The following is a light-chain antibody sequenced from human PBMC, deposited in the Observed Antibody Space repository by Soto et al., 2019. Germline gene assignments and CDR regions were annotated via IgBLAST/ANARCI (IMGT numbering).Light chain of an antibody. CDR3: SSYAGSKTL. J-gene: IGLJ3*02. V-gene: IGLV2-8*01. CDR1: SSDVGNYNY. CDR2: GVT. Sequence: QSALTQPPSASGSPGQSVTISCTGTSSDVGNYNYVSWYQQHPGKAPKLMIYGVTKRPSGVPDRFSGSKSGNTASLTVSGLQAEDEADYYCSSYAGSKTLFGGGTKVTVL.